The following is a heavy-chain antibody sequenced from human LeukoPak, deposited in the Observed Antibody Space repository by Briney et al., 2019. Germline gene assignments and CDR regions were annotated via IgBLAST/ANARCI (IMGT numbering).Heavy chain of an antibody. CDR3: AKDSQRGYSGYDRNWFDP. D-gene: IGHD5-12*01. CDR1: GFTFSSYG. CDR2: ISYDGSNK. Sequence: GRSLRLSCAASGFTFSSYGMHWVRQAPGKGLEWVAVISYDGSNKYYADSVKGRFTISRDNSKNTLYLQMNSLRAEDTAVYYCAKDSQRGYSGYDRNWFDPWGQGTLVTVSS. V-gene: IGHV3-30*18. J-gene: IGHJ5*02.